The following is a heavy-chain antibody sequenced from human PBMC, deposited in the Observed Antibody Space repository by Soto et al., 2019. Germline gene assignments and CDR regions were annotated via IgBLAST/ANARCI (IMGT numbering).Heavy chain of an antibody. CDR1: GGSFSGYY. V-gene: IGHV4-34*01. J-gene: IGHJ3*02. CDR3: ARGRSSGYYLRAFDI. CDR2: INHSGST. Sequence: SETLSLTCAVYGGSFSGYYWSWIRQPPGKGLEWIGEINHSGSTNYNPSLKSRVTISVDTSKNQFSLKLSSVTAADTAVYYCARGRSSGYYLRAFDIWGQGTMVTVS. D-gene: IGHD3-22*01.